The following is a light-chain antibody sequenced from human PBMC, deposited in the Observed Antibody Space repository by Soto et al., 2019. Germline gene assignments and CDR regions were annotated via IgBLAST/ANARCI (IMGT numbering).Light chain of an antibody. CDR2: GAS. CDR1: QSVSSN. V-gene: IGKV3-15*01. J-gene: IGKJ5*01. CDR3: QQYNSYPIT. Sequence: EIVMTQSPATLSVSPVERATLSCRASQSVSSNLAWYQQKPGQAPRLLIYGASTRATGVSARFSGSGSGTEFTLTISSLQSEDFAVYYCQQYNSYPITFGQGTRLEIK.